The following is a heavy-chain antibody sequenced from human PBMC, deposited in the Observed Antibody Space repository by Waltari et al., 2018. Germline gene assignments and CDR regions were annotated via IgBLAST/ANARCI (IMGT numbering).Heavy chain of an antibody. CDR2: MNPNSGNT. D-gene: IGHD3-22*01. CDR3: ARDYYDSSGYYYYYYYMDV. Sequence: QVQLLQSGAEVKQPGASVKVSCKASGYTFPSYAINWLRQATGPGLEWRGWMNPNSGNTGYAQKFQGRVTMTRNTSISTAYMELSSLRSEDTAVYYCARDYYDSSGYYYYYYYMDVWGKGTTVTVSS. V-gene: IGHV1-8*01. J-gene: IGHJ6*03. CDR1: GYTFPSYA.